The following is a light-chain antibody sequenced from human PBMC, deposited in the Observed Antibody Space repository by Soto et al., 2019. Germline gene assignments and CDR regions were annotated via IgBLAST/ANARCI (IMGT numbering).Light chain of an antibody. CDR1: SSNIGAGYD. J-gene: IGLJ1*01. V-gene: IGLV1-40*01. Sequence: QSVLTQPPSVSGAPGQRVTISCTGSSSNIGAGYDVHWYQQFPGTAPKLLIYDNTNRPSGVPDRFSASKSGTSASLAIAGLQAEDEADYYCQSYSNSLIGSRVFGTGTKVTVL. CDR3: QSYSNSLIGSRV. CDR2: DNT.